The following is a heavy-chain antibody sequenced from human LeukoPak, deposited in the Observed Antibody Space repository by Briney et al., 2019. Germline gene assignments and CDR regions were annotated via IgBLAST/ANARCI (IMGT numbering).Heavy chain of an antibody. CDR3: ARAPLTSFSN. CDR1: GFTISNNY. CDR2: IDSGGNT. J-gene: IGHJ4*02. Sequence: PGGSLRLSCAPSGFTISNNYMTWVRQGPGKGLEWVSLIDSGGNTYYTDSVKGRFTISRDNSKNMLSLQMNSLRAEDTAIYYCARAPLTSFSNWGKGTMVTVSS. V-gene: IGHV3-53*01. D-gene: IGHD2-2*01.